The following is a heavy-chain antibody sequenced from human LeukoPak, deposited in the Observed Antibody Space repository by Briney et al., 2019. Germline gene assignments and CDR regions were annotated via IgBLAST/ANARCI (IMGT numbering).Heavy chain of an antibody. CDR2: IYYSGST. CDR1: GGSISSYQ. CDR3: ARVGVDYSGNIIKYFFDY. Sequence: SETLSLTCTVSGGSISSYQWSWIRQSPGKGLEWIGNIYYSGSTNYNPSLKSRVIISVDTSKNQFSLKLSPVTAADTAVYYCARVGVDYSGNIIKYFFDYWGQGTLVTVSS. V-gene: IGHV4-59*01. D-gene: IGHD4-23*01. J-gene: IGHJ4*02.